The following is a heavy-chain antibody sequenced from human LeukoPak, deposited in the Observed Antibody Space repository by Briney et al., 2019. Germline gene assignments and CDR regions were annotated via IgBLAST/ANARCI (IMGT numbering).Heavy chain of an antibody. CDR1: GFTFSSYE. CDR2: ISSSGSTI. D-gene: IGHD2-21*01. Sequence: GGSLRLSCVASGFTFSSYEMNWVRQAPGKGLEWVSYISSSGSTIYYADSVKGRFTISRDNAKNSLYLQMNSLRAEDTAVYYCARAARIFPLDYWGQGTLVTVSS. V-gene: IGHV3-48*03. CDR3: ARAARIFPLDY. J-gene: IGHJ4*02.